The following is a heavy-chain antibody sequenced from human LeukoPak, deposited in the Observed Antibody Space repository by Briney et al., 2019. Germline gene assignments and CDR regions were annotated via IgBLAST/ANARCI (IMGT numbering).Heavy chain of an antibody. CDR2: ISGSGGST. CDR1: GFTFSTYG. D-gene: IGHD2-15*01. Sequence: PGGSLRLSCEASGFTFSTYGMTWVRQAPGKGLEWVSTISGSGGSTYYADSVKGRFTISRDNSKNTQSLQMNRLRAEDTAVHYCLGYCSGGSCYSGGNWGQGTLVTVSS. CDR3: LGYCSGGSCYSGGN. J-gene: IGHJ4*02. V-gene: IGHV3-23*01.